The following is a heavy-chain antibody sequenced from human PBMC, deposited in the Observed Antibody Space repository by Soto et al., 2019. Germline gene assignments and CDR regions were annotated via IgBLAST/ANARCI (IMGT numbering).Heavy chain of an antibody. CDR1: GFTFTSSA. CDR3: AADLYYYDDPYYFDY. D-gene: IGHD3-22*01. CDR2: IVVGSGNT. Sequence: SVKVSCKASGFTFTSSAVQWVRQARGQRLEWIGWIVVGSGNTNYAQKFQERVTITRDMSTSTAYMEQSSLRSEDTAVYYCAADLYYYDDPYYFDYWGQGTLVTVSS. J-gene: IGHJ4*02. V-gene: IGHV1-58*01.